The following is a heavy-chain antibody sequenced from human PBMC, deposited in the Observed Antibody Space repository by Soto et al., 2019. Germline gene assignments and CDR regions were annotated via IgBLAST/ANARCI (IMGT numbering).Heavy chain of an antibody. CDR3: AKPFIAAAGSFDY. J-gene: IGHJ4*02. D-gene: IGHD6-13*01. CDR2: ISYDGSNK. CDR1: GFTFSSYG. V-gene: IGHV3-30*18. Sequence: SLKISCAASGFTFSSYGMHWVRQAPGKGLEWVAVISYDGSNKYYADSVKGRFTISRDNSKNTLYLQMNSLRAEDTAVYYCAKPFIAAAGSFDYWGQGTLVPVSS.